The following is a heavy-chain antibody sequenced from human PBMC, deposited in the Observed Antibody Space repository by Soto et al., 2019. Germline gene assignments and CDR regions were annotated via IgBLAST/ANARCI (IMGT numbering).Heavy chain of an antibody. V-gene: IGHV1-3*04. CDR2: IHTGNGDT. D-gene: IGHD3-16*01. Sequence: ASVKVSCKASGYIFTTSPLNWFRQAPGHRPEWMGWIHTGNGDTKYSQKFQGRLTLTRDTSASTGYMELSSLRSEDTAVYFCEREGGIPWGHGSLVTVSS. CDR1: GYIFTTSP. J-gene: IGHJ5*02. CDR3: EREGGIP.